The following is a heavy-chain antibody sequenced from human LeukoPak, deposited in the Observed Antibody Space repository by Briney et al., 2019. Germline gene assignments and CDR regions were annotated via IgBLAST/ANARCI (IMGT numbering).Heavy chain of an antibody. CDR2: IYYSGST. J-gene: IGHJ4*02. CDR1: GGSISSGGYY. CDR3: AKATSSRWYLVYFDY. Sequence: SETLSLTCTVSGGSISSGGYYWSWIRQHPGKGLEWIGYIYYSGSTYYNPSLKSRVTIPVDTSKNQFSLKLSSVTAADTAVYYCAKATSSRWYLVYFDYWGQGTLVTVSS. V-gene: IGHV4-31*03. D-gene: IGHD6-13*01.